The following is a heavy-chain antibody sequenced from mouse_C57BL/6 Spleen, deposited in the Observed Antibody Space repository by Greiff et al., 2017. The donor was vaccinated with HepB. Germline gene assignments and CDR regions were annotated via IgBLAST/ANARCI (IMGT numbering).Heavy chain of an antibody. V-gene: IGHV1-15*01. Sequence: QVQLQQSGAELVRPGASVTLSCKASGYTFTDYEMPWVKQTPVHGLEWIGAIDPETGGTAYNQKFKGKAILTADKSSSTAYMELRSLTSEDSAVYYCISNYVGDVNYWGQGTTLTVSS. CDR3: ISNYVGDVNY. CDR2: IDPETGGT. CDR1: GYTFTDYE. D-gene: IGHD2-5*01. J-gene: IGHJ2*01.